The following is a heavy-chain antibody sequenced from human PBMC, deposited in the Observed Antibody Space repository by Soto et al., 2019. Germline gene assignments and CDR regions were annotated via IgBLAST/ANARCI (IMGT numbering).Heavy chain of an antibody. CDR1: GFTFSSYA. CDR3: AKGAIDSYTLGVFDY. Sequence: EVQLLESGGGLVQPGGSLRFSCAASGFTFSSYAMSWVRQAQGKGLEWVSAISGSGGSTYYADSVKGRLTISRDNSKNTLYLQMNSLRAEETAVYYCAKGAIDSYTLGVFDYGGQGTLVTVSS. CDR2: ISGSGGST. D-gene: IGHD1-26*01. V-gene: IGHV3-23*01. J-gene: IGHJ4*02.